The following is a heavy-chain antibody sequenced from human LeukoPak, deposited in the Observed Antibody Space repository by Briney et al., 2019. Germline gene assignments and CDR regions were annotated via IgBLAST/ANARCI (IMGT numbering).Heavy chain of an antibody. CDR2: INPSGGST. Sequence: ASVKVSCTASGYTFTSYYMHWVRQAPGQGLEWMGIINPSGGSTSYAQKFQGRVTMTEDTSTDTAYMELSSLRSEDTAVYYCATDREYYYDSSGYNLDYWGQGTLVTVSS. CDR1: GYTFTSYY. D-gene: IGHD3-22*01. V-gene: IGHV1-46*01. J-gene: IGHJ4*02. CDR3: ATDREYYYDSSGYNLDY.